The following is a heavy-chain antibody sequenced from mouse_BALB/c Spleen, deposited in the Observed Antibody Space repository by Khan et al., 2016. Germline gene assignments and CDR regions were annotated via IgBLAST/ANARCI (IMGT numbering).Heavy chain of an antibody. V-gene: IGHV5-6-3*01. CDR2: IDSNGGST. D-gene: IGHD1-3*01. Sequence: EVELVESGGGIVQPGGSLKRSCEASRFTISSYGMSSVRQTPDKRLELVATIDSNGGSTDYPDSVKRRITISGDNAKNALYLQMNTLRAEATGIYYCTHERESAYWGQGTTLTVSS. CDR1: RFTISSYG. CDR3: THERESAY. J-gene: IGHJ2*01.